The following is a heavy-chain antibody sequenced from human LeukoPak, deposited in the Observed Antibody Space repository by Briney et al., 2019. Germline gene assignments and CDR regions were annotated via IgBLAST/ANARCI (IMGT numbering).Heavy chain of an antibody. D-gene: IGHD6-19*01. CDR3: ARAYQTITVAGSFSFYFDY. V-gene: IGHV5-51*01. CDR2: IYPGDSDT. J-gene: IGHJ4*02. Sequence: PGESLKISCKGSGYSFISYWIGWVRQMPGKGLEWMGIIYPGDSDTRYSPSFQGQVTISADKSISTAYLQWSSLKASDTAMYYCARAYQTITVAGSFSFYFDYWGQGTLVTVSS. CDR1: GYSFISYW.